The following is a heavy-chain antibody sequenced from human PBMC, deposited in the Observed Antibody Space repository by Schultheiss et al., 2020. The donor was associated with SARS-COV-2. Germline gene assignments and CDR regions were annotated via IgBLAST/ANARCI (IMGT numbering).Heavy chain of an antibody. CDR3: ARVVEEQLVYYFDY. Sequence: SETLSLTCAVSGGSISSSNWWSWVRQPPGKGLEWIGEIYHSGSTNYNPSLKSRVTISVDKSKNQFSLKLSSVTAADTAVYYCARVVEEQLVYYFDYWGQGTLVTVSS. CDR1: GGSISSSNW. CDR2: IYHSGST. D-gene: IGHD6-6*01. V-gene: IGHV4-4*02. J-gene: IGHJ4*02.